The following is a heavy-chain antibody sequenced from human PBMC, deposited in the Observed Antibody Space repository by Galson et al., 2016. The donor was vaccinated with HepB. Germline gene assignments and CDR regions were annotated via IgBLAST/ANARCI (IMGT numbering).Heavy chain of an antibody. CDR1: GGPFSRYA. CDR2: LIPIFSTP. J-gene: IGHJ4*02. D-gene: IGHD2-2*01. CDR3: RLAVPAAGFDY. Sequence: SVKVSCKASGGPFSRYAMTWVRQAPRQGLEWMGGLIPIFSTPQYPQKFQGRVTITADESTRTAYMALSGLTSEYTAVYYCRLAVPAAGFDYWGQGPLVTVSS. V-gene: IGHV1-69*13.